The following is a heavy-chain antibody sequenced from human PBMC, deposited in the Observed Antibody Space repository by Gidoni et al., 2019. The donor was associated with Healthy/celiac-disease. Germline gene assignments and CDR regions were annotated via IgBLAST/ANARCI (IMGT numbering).Heavy chain of an antibody. Sequence: QVQLVQSGAEVKKPGASVKVSCKASGYTFTSYARHWVRQAPGQRLEWMGWINAGNGNTKYSQKFQGRVTITRDTSASTAYMELSSLRSEDTAVYYCARGRVVVPAANWFDPWGQGTLVTVSS. D-gene: IGHD2-2*01. J-gene: IGHJ5*02. CDR3: ARGRVVVPAANWFDP. CDR1: GYTFTSYA. V-gene: IGHV1-3*01. CDR2: INAGNGNT.